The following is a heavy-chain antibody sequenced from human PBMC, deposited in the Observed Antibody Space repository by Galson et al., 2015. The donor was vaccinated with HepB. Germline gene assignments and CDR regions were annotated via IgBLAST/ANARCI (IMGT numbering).Heavy chain of an antibody. Sequence: QSGAEVKKPGESLRISCKGSGYSFTSYWISWVRQMPGKGLEWMGRIDPSDSYTNYSPSFQGHVTISADKSISTAYLQWSSLKASDTAMYYCARHGRIAAALGGNWFDPWGQGTLVTVSS. CDR3: ARHGRIAAALGGNWFDP. V-gene: IGHV5-10-1*01. J-gene: IGHJ5*02. D-gene: IGHD6-13*01. CDR2: IDPSDSYT. CDR1: GYSFTSYW.